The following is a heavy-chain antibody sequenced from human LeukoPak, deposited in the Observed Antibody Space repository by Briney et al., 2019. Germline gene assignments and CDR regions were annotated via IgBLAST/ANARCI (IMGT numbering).Heavy chain of an antibody. CDR2: IYTSGST. V-gene: IGHV4-4*07. CDR1: GGSIGSYY. Sequence: SETLSLTCTVSGGSIGSYYWSWIRQPAGKGLEWIGRIYTSGSTNYNPSLKSRVTMSVDTSKNQFSLKLSSVTAADTAVYYCARGQYYYDSSGLEYFQHWGQGTLVTVSS. CDR3: ARGQYYYDSSGLEYFQH. J-gene: IGHJ1*01. D-gene: IGHD3-22*01.